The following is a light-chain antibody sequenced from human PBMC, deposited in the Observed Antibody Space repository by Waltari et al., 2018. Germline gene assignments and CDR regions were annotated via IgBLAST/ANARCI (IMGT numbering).Light chain of an antibody. Sequence: DIQLTQSPSTLSASVGDRVTITCRARRRIRSYMAWYQQKPGKAPKLLIHEASTLETGVPSTFSGSESGTEFTLTISSLQPDDVATYYCQQYSTNSLTFGGGTKVEIK. CDR3: QQYSTNSLT. CDR2: EAS. J-gene: IGKJ4*01. V-gene: IGKV1-5*03. CDR1: RRIRSY.